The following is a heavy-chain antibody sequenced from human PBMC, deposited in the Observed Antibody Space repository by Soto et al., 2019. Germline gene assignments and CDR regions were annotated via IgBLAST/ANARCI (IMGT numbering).Heavy chain of an antibody. Sequence: ASVKVSCKASGGTFSSYAISWVRQAPGQGLEWMGGIIPIFGTANYAQKFQGRVTITADKSTSTAYMELSSLRSEDTAAYYCARGHVFYGGYETFDYWGQGTLVTVSS. CDR1: GGTFSSYA. V-gene: IGHV1-69*06. D-gene: IGHD5-12*01. CDR2: IIPIFGTA. J-gene: IGHJ4*02. CDR3: ARGHVFYGGYETFDY.